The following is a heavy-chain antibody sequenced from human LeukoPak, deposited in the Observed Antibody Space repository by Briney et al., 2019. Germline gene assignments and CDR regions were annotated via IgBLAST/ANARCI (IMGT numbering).Heavy chain of an antibody. J-gene: IGHJ5*02. V-gene: IGHV3-7*01. CDR3: ARASTVVTPWFDP. CDR2: IKQDGSEK. D-gene: IGHD4-23*01. CDR1: GFTFSSYW. Sequence: GSLRLSCAASGFTFSSYWMSWVRQAPGKGLEWVANIKQDGSEKYYVDSVKGRFTISRDNAKNSLYLQMNSLRAEDTAVYYCARASTVVTPWFDPWGQGTLVTVSS.